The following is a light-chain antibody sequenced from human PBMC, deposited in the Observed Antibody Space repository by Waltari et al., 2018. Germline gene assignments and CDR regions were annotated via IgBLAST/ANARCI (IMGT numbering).Light chain of an antibody. CDR1: QSVSSN. J-gene: IGKJ1*01. CDR3: QQYNNWPLWT. V-gene: IGKV3-15*01. CDR2: GAA. Sequence: EIVMTQSPATLSVSPGERATLSCRASQSVSSNLAWYQQKPGQAPRLLIYGAATRATGNLARFSGSGSGTEVTLTISSLQSEDVAVYYCQQYNNWPLWTFGQGTKVEIK.